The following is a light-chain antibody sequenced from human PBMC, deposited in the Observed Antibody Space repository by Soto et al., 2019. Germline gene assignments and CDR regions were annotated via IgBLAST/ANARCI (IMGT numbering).Light chain of an antibody. CDR1: QSLLYSDGNNY. V-gene: IGKV2-28*01. CDR2: LGS. Sequence: DIVMPQSPLSLPVTPGEAASISCRSSQSLLYSDGNNYLDWYLQKPGQSPQLLIYLGSNRASGVPDRLSGSGSGTDFALKISIVEAEDVGVYYCMQALHSPWTFGQGTKVDIK. J-gene: IGKJ1*01. CDR3: MQALHSPWT.